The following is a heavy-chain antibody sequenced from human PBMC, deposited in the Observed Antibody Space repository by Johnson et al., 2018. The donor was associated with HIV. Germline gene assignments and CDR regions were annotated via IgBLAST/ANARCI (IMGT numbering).Heavy chain of an antibody. V-gene: IGHV3-9*01. Sequence: QLVESGGGVVQPGRSLRLSCAASGFTFDDYAMHWVRQAPGKGLEWVSGISWNSGSIGYADSVKGRFTISRDNAKNSLHLQMNSLRAEDTAFYYCAKARVRYSSDVDALDIWGQGTMVTVSS. D-gene: IGHD6-19*01. CDR3: AKARVRYSSDVDALDI. J-gene: IGHJ3*02. CDR2: ISWNSGSI. CDR1: GFTFDDYA.